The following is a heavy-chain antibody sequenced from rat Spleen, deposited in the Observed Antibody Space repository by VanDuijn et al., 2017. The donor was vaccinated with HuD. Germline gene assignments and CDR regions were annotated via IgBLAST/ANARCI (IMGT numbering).Heavy chain of an antibody. CDR2: ITNNGGST. CDR3: ARRGNSVYWNFDF. J-gene: IGHJ1*01. V-gene: IGHV5-31*01. CDR1: GFTFSDYY. Sequence: EVQLVESDGGLVQPGRSLKLSCAASGFTFSDYYMAWIRQAPGKGLEWVASITNNGGSTYYPDSVKGRFTISRDNAKSTLYLEMNSLRSEDTATYYCARRGNSVYWNFDFWGPGTMVTVSS. D-gene: IGHD4-4*01.